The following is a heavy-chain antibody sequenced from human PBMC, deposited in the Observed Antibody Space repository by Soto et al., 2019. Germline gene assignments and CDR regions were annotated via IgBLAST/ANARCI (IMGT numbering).Heavy chain of an antibody. CDR1: GYSFTSYW. V-gene: IGHV5-51*01. D-gene: IGHD3-22*01. CDR3: ASGGSGYYADYYGMDV. J-gene: IGHJ6*02. Sequence: GESLKISCKGSGYSFTSYWIGWVRQMPGKGLEWMGIIYPGDSDTRYSPSFQGQVTISADKSISTAYLQWSSLKASDTAMYYRASGGSGYYADYYGMDVWGQGTTVTVSS. CDR2: IYPGDSDT.